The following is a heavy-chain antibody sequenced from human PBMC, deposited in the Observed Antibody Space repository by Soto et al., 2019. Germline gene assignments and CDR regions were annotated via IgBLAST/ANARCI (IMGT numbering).Heavy chain of an antibody. CDR1: GYTFTGYY. CDR2: INPNSGGT. V-gene: IGHV1-2*02. Sequence: QVQLVQSGAEVKKPGASVKVSCKASGYTFTGYYLHWVRQAPGQGLEWMGWINPNSGGTNYAQKFQGRVTMTRDTSISTAYRELSRLRSDDTAVYYCARDRGHYYDSSGYWNWFDPWGQGTLVTVSS. J-gene: IGHJ5*02. D-gene: IGHD3-22*01. CDR3: ARDRGHYYDSSGYWNWFDP.